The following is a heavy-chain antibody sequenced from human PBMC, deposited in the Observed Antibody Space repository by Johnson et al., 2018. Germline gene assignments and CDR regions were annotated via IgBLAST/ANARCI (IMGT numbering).Heavy chain of an antibody. Sequence: QVQLQESGPGLVKXSETLSLXCTVSGDSISGNYWTWIRKPPGKGLEWIGHIYYRRSSHYNLSLKSRVTISVDTSKNQLSRTLCSVVASDTAGYYCARVFSYDSKPSDAFDIWGQGTMVTVSS. J-gene: IGHJ3*02. D-gene: IGHD2-8*01. V-gene: IGHV4-59*01. CDR2: IYYRRSS. CDR3: ARVFSYDSKPSDAFDI. CDR1: GDSISGNY.